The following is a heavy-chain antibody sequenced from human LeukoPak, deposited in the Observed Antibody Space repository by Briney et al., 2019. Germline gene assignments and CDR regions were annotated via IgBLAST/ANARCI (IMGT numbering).Heavy chain of an antibody. CDR2: INHSGST. CDR3: ARSAEYGTVGFDY. Sequence: PSETLSLTCAVYGRSFSGYYWSWIRQPPTKGLEWIGEINHSGSTNYNPSLKGRVTISVDTSKNQFSLKLSSVTAADTAVYYCARSAEYGTVGFDYWGQGTLVTVSS. D-gene: IGHD1-26*01. CDR1: GRSFSGYY. J-gene: IGHJ4*02. V-gene: IGHV4-34*01.